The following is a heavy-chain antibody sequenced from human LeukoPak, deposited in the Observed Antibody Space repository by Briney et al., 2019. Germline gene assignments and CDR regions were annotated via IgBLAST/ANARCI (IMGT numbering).Heavy chain of an antibody. J-gene: IGHJ4*02. CDR1: GFTFSSYS. Sequence: GGSLRLYCAASGFTFSSYSMNWVRQAPGKGLEWVSYISSSSSTIYYADSVKGRFTISRDNAKNSLYLQMSSLRAEDTAVYYCARDQSITMIVDDYWGQGTLVTVSS. CDR3: ARDQSITMIVDDY. CDR2: ISSSSSTI. V-gene: IGHV3-48*01. D-gene: IGHD3-22*01.